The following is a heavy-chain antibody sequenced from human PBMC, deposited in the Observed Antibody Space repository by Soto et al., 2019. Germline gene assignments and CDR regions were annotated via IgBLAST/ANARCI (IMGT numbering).Heavy chain of an antibody. CDR2: IYSGGST. V-gene: IGHV3-66*01. CDR1: GFTVSSNY. CDR3: ARDGYCGGDCRGAFDI. D-gene: IGHD2-21*02. J-gene: IGHJ3*02. Sequence: EVQLVGAGGGLVQPGGSLRLSCAASGFTVSSNYMSWVRQGPGEGLGWVSVIYSGGSTYYADSVKGRFTISRDNSKNTLYLQMNSLRAEDTAVYYCARDGYCGGDCRGAFDIWGQGTMVTVSS.